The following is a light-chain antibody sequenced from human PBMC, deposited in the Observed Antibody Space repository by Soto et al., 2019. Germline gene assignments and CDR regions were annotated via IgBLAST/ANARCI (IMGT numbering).Light chain of an antibody. Sequence: QSVLTQPPSVSGAPGQRVTISCTGSSSNIGAGYDVHWYQQFPGTTPKFLIYGNTNRPSGVPDRFSASKSGNSASLDITGLQPEYQAESFCQSSASSSTVVFCGGTKATVL. J-gene: IGLJ2*01. CDR1: SSNIGAGYD. CDR2: GNT. CDR3: QSSASSSTVV. V-gene: IGLV1-40*01.